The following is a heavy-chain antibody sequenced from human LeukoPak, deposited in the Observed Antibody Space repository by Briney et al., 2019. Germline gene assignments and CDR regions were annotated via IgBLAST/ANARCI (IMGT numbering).Heavy chain of an antibody. Sequence: SETLSLTCTVSGGSISSGGYYWSWIRQHPGKGLEWIGYIYYSGSTYYNPSLKSRVTISVDTSKNQFSLKLSSVTAADTAVYYCARGSGSAFYICGQGTMVTVSS. CDR3: ARGSGSAFYI. D-gene: IGHD3-22*01. CDR2: IYYSGST. CDR1: GGSISSGGYY. J-gene: IGHJ3*02. V-gene: IGHV4-31*03.